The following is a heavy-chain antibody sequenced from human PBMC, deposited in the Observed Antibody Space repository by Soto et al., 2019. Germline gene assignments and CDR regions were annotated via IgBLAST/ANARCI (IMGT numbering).Heavy chain of an antibody. CDR1: GGSISSGDYY. CDR2: IYYSGST. V-gene: IGHV4-30-4*01. CDR3: ARDLPMVRGINSYGMDV. Sequence: SETLSLTCTVSGGSISSGDYYWSWIRQPPGKGLEWIGYIYYSGSTYYNPSLKSRVTISVDTSKNQFSLKLSSVTAADTAVYYCARDLPMVRGINSYGMDVWGQGTTVTVSS. J-gene: IGHJ6*02. D-gene: IGHD3-10*01.